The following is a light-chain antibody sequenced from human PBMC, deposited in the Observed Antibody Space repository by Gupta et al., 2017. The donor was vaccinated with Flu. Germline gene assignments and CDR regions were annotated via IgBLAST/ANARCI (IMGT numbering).Light chain of an antibody. CDR2: LVS. CDR1: QGLVYSDGNTY. Sequence: DVVMTQSPLFLAVTLGQPASISCRSSQGLVYSDGNTYLHWFQQRPGQSPRRLIHLVSSRDSGVPDRFSGSVSGTYFTLKISRVEADDVGVYYCMQGAHGPWTFGQGTKVEI. V-gene: IGKV2-30*01. J-gene: IGKJ1*01. CDR3: MQGAHGPWT.